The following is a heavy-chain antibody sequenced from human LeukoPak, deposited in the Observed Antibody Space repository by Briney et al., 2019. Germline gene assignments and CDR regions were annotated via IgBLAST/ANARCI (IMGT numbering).Heavy chain of an antibody. CDR2: INHSGST. CDR3: ARGYSSSSPFDY. Sequence: SETLSLTCAVYGGSFSGYYWSWIRQPPGKGLEWIGEINHSGSTNYNPSLKSRVTISADTTKNQFSLKLSCVTAADAAVYYCARGYSSSSPFDYWGQGTLVTVSS. V-gene: IGHV4-34*01. CDR1: GGSFSGYY. D-gene: IGHD6-6*01. J-gene: IGHJ4*02.